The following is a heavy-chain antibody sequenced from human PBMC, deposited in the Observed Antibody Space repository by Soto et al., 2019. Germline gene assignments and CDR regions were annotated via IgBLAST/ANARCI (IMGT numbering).Heavy chain of an antibody. V-gene: IGHV3-7*03. J-gene: IGHJ4*02. CDR1: GFTFSNYW. D-gene: IGHD5-12*01. CDR3: ARQRWLQLRYFDY. Sequence: LRLSCAASGFTFSNYWMSWVRQAPGRGLEWVANIKQDGSEKNYVDSVKGRFTISRGKAKNSLYLQMKSLRAEDTAVYYCARQRWLQLRYFDYWGQGTPVTVSS. CDR2: IKQDGSEK.